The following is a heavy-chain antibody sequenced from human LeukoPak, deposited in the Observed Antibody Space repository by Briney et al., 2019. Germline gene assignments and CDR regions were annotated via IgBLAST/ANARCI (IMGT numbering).Heavy chain of an antibody. Sequence: GRSLRLSCTASGFTFGDYAMSWVRQAPGKGLEWVGFIRSKAYGGTTEYAASVKGRFTISRDDSKSIAYLQMNSLKTEDTAVYYCTRDHGGSYDDWFDPWGQGTLVTVSS. V-gene: IGHV3-49*04. D-gene: IGHD1-26*01. CDR2: IRSKAYGGTT. CDR3: TRDHGGSYDDWFDP. J-gene: IGHJ5*02. CDR1: GFTFGDYA.